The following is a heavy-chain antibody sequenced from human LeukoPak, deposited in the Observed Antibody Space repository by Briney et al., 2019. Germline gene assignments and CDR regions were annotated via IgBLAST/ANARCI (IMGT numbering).Heavy chain of an antibody. Sequence: GRSLRLSCAASGFTFSSYGMPWVRQAPGKGLDWVAVISYDGSNKYYADSVKGRFTISRDNSKNTLYLQMKSLRAEDTAVYWCAKVAGITIFGVVIMDYYFDYWGEGTLVTVSS. J-gene: IGHJ4*02. CDR1: GFTFSSYG. V-gene: IGHV3-30*18. CDR2: ISYDGSNK. CDR3: AKVAGITIFGVVIMDYYFDY. D-gene: IGHD3-3*01.